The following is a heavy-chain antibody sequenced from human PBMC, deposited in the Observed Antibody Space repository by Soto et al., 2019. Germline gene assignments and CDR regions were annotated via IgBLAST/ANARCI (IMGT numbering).Heavy chain of an antibody. D-gene: IGHD5-12*01. CDR3: ARPRYSGDDPDALEI. V-gene: IGHV3-33*01. J-gene: IGHJ3*02. Sequence: QVQLVESGGAVDQPGTSQRLSCTASGFTFSSYRMHWVRQAPGKGLEWVAIIWYDGSHKFYVDSVKGRFAVSRDNSKNTVYLQMNSLTGEDTAVYYCARPRYSGDDPDALEIWGRGTLVTISS. CDR1: GFTFSSYR. CDR2: IWYDGSHK.